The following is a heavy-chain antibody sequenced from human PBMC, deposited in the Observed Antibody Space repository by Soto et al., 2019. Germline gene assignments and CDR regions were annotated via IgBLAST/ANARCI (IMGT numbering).Heavy chain of an antibody. J-gene: IGHJ4*02. CDR1: GGSISSSSYY. Sequence: SETLSLTCTVSGGSISSSSYYWGWIRQPPGKGLEWIGSIYYSGSTYYNPSLKSRVTISVDTSKNQFSLKLSSVTAADTAVYYCARHWGKTYYFDYWGQGTLVTVSS. D-gene: IGHD3-16*01. V-gene: IGHV4-39*01. CDR3: ARHWGKTYYFDY. CDR2: IYYSGST.